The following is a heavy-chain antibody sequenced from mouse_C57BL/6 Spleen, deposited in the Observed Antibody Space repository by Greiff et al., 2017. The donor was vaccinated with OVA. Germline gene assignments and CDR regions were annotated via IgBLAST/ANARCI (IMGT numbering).Heavy chain of an antibody. CDR2: IDPANGNT. V-gene: IGHV14-3*01. D-gene: IGHD1-1*01. Sequence: EVKLVEPVAELVRPGASVKLSCTASGFNIKNTYMHWVKQRPEQGLEWIGRIDPANGNTKYAPKFQGKATITADTSSNTAYLQLSSLTSEDTAIYYCARPGSQFWYFDVWGTGTTVTVSS. CDR1: GFNIKNTY. J-gene: IGHJ1*03. CDR3: ARPGSQFWYFDV.